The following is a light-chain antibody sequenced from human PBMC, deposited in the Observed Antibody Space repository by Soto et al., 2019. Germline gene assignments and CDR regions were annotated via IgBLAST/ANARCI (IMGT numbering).Light chain of an antibody. CDR2: GDS. CDR3: QSSDSRLSGSDV. J-gene: IGLJ1*01. Sequence: QSVLTQPPSVSGAPGQRVTISCTGSSSNIAAGSDVNWYQQLPGTAPKLLIFGDSNRPSGVPDRFSGSKSGTSASLAITGLQAADEADYYCQSSDSRLSGSDVFGTGTKLTVL. CDR1: SSNIAAGSD. V-gene: IGLV1-40*01.